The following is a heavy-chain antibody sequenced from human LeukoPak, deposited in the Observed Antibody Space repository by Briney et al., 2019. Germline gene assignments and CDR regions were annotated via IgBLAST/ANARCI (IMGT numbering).Heavy chain of an antibody. Sequence: SETLSLTCTVSGGSISSYYWSWIRRPPGKGLEWIGYIYYSGSTNYNPSLKSRVTISVDTSKNQFSLKLSSVTAADTAVYYCAFGGNSGWFDPWGQGTLVTVSS. D-gene: IGHD4-23*01. CDR3: AFGGNSGWFDP. CDR2: IYYSGST. CDR1: GGSISSYY. V-gene: IGHV4-59*01. J-gene: IGHJ5*02.